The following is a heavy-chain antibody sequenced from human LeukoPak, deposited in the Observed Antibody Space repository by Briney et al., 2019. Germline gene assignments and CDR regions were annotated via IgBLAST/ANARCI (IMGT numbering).Heavy chain of an antibody. Sequence: ASVKVSCKASGYTFTSYYMHWVRQAPGQGLEWMGIINPSGGSTSYAQKFQGRVTMTRDTSTSTVYMELSSLRSEDTAVYYCAIRGRITMVRGVRDAFDIWGQGTMVTVSS. V-gene: IGHV1-46*01. CDR2: INPSGGST. J-gene: IGHJ3*02. D-gene: IGHD3-10*01. CDR3: AIRGRITMVRGVRDAFDI. CDR1: GYTFTSYY.